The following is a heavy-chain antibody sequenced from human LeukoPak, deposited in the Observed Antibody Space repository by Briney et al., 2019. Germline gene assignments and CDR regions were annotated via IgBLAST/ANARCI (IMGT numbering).Heavy chain of an antibody. J-gene: IGHJ6*03. CDR2: INHSGST. Sequence: SETLSLTCAVYGGSFSGYYWSWIRQPPGKGLEWIGEINHSGSTNYNPSLKSRVTISVDTSKNQFSLKLSSVTAADTAVYYCARDTLVGATYYYYMDVWGKGTTVTVSS. CDR1: GGSFSGYY. CDR3: ARDTLVGATYYYYMDV. V-gene: IGHV4-34*01. D-gene: IGHD1-26*01.